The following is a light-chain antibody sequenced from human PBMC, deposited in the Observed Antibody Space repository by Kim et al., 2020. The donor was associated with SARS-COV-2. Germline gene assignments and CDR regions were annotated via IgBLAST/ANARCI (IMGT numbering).Light chain of an antibody. CDR3: QSRDSGGDVL. V-gene: IGLV3-19*01. Sequence: SSELTQDPAVSVALGQTVRITCQGDSLRSYYATWYQQRPRQAPDLVIYGRNNRPSGIPDRFSGSSSGNTASLTISGAQAEDEADFYCQSRDSGGDVLFGGGTQLTVL. CDR1: SLRSYY. CDR2: GRN. J-gene: IGLJ2*01.